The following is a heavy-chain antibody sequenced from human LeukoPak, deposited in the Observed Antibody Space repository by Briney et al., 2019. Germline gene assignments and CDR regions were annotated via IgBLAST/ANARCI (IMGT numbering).Heavy chain of an antibody. CDR1: GASISSHY. CDR3: ARAGGVHDTPMDLDY. D-gene: IGHD5-18*01. CDR2: FCYSGST. Sequence: PSETLSLTCTVSGASISSHYWCWIRQPPGKGLEWIGDFCYSGSTNYNPSLKSRVTISVDTSKNQFSLKLSSVTAADTAVYYCARAGGVHDTPMDLDYWGQGTLVTVSS. J-gene: IGHJ4*02. V-gene: IGHV4-59*11.